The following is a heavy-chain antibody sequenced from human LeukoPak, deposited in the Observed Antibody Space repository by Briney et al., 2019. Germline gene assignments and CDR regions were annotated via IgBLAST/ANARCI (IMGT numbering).Heavy chain of an antibody. CDR3: AGGFDRSKMAY. V-gene: IGHV4-31*03. J-gene: IGHJ4*02. CDR2: IYDSRFT. CDR1: SGSISSGGHY. D-gene: IGHD5-24*01. Sequence: SQTLSLTCTVSSGSISSGGHYWSWIRQRPGKGLEWIGCIYDSRFTYYNTSLKSRVSISVDSSENQLSLKLTSVTAADTAVYYCAGGFDRSKMAYWGQGTLVTVSS.